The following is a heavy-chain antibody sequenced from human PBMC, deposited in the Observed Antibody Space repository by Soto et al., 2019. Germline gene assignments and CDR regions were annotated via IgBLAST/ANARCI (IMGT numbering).Heavy chain of an antibody. V-gene: IGHV1-18*01. CDR1: GYTFTTYG. D-gene: IGHD2-21*01. Sequence: QVQLEQSGPEVREPGASVRVSCKASGYTFTTYGITWVRQAPGQGLERMGWISTASNDDINYAQKFQGRLTMTTDTSTTTAYMELGGLRSDDTGVYFCARASLHLLVVPDFDYWGQGTLITVSS. CDR3: ARASLHLLVVPDFDY. J-gene: IGHJ4*02. CDR2: ISTASNDDI.